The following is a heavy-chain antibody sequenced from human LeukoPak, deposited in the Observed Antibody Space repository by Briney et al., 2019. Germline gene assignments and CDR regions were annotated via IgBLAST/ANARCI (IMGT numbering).Heavy chain of an antibody. CDR1: GFPFSSYW. V-gene: IGHV3-30*03. D-gene: IGHD4-17*01. CDR3: ARSYGDYVMAEFDY. Sequence: PGGSLRLSCVASGFPFSSYWMTWVRQAPGKGLEWVAVISYDGSNKYYADSVKGRFTISRDNSKNTLYLQMNSLRAEDTAVYYCARSYGDYVMAEFDYWGQGTLVTVSS. J-gene: IGHJ4*02. CDR2: ISYDGSNK.